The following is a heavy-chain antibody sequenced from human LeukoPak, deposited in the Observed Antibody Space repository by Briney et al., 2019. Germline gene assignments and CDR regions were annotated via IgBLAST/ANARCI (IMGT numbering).Heavy chain of an antibody. CDR1: GFTFSSYS. CDR3: AKDRDSGWAGPSL. D-gene: IGHD6-19*01. CDR2: ISSSSTI. Sequence: GGSLRLSCAASGFTFSSYSMNWVRQAPGKGLEWVSYISSSSTIYYADSVKGRFTISRDNAKNSLYLQMNSLRAEDTAVYYCAKDRDSGWAGPSLWGQGTLVTVSS. J-gene: IGHJ4*02. V-gene: IGHV3-48*01.